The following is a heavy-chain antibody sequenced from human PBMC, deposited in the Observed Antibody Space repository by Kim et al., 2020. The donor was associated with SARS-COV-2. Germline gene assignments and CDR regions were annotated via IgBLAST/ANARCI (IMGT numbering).Heavy chain of an antibody. Sequence: SETLSLTCTVSGGSISSYYWSWIRQPPGKGLEWIGYIYYSGSTNYNPSLKSRVTISVDTSKNQFSLKLSSVTAADTAVYYCARLPPGPYYDILTGYTAYYYGMDVWGQGTTVTVSS. CDR2: IYYSGST. CDR1: GGSISSYY. CDR3: ARLPPGPYYDILTGYTAYYYGMDV. J-gene: IGHJ6*02. D-gene: IGHD3-9*01. V-gene: IGHV4-59*08.